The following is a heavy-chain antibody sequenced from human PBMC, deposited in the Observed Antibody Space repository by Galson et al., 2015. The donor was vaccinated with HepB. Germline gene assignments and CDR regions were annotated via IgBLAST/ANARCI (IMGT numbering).Heavy chain of an antibody. CDR2: ISNTRSTI. CDR3: VRVVPTWGPPLDY. Sequence: SLRLSCAASGFIFSTYAMTWVRQAPGEGLSWVAYISNTRSTIQYADSVKGRFTVSRDNAKKSLFLQMNSLRADDTGVYYCVRVVPTWGPPLDYWGQGALVTVSS. D-gene: IGHD7-27*01. CDR1: GFIFSTYA. J-gene: IGHJ4*02. V-gene: IGHV3-48*01.